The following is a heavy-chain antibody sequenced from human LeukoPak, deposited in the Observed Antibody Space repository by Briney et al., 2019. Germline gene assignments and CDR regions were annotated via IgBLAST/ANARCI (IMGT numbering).Heavy chain of an antibody. CDR2: ISSSSSTI. CDR1: GFTFSSYR. V-gene: IGHV3-48*01. J-gene: IGHJ4*02. CDR3: AKQGDCTNGVCYTINYFDY. D-gene: IGHD2-8*01. Sequence: PGGSLRLSCAASGFTFSSYRMNWVRQAPGKGLEWVSYISSSSSTIYYADSVKGRFTISRDNAKNSLYLQMNSLRAEDTAVYYCAKQGDCTNGVCYTINYFDYWGQGTLVTVSS.